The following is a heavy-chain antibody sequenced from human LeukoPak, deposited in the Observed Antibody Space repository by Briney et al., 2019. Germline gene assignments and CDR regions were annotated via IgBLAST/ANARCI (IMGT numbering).Heavy chain of an antibody. J-gene: IGHJ3*02. CDR3: TRRAPSGSYLGDAFDI. V-gene: IGHV3-73*01. Sequence: GGSLRLSCAAFGFTFSGSAMHWVRQASGKGLEWVGRIRSKANSYATAYAASVKGRFTISRDDSKNTAYLQMNSLKTEDTAVYYCTRRAPSGSYLGDAFDIWGQGTMVTVSS. CDR2: IRSKANSYAT. CDR1: GFTFSGSA. D-gene: IGHD1-26*01.